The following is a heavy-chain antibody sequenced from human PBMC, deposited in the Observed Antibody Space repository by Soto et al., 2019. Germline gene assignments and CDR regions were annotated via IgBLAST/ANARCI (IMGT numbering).Heavy chain of an antibody. CDR2: ISAYNGNT. CDR3: AREGSGPPPQAFDI. J-gene: IGHJ3*02. V-gene: IGHV1-18*01. Sequence: ASVKVSCKASGYTFTSYGISWVRQAPGQGLEWMGWISAYNGNTNYAQKLQGRVTMTTDTSTSTVYMELSSLRSEDTAVYYCAREGSGPPPQAFDIWGQGTMDTVSS. CDR1: GYTFTSYG.